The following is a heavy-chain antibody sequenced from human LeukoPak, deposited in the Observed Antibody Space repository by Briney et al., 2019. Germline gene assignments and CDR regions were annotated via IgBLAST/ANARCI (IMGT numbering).Heavy chain of an antibody. CDR2: ISGSGGST. J-gene: IGHJ4*02. CDR1: GFTFSSYA. Sequence: GGSLRLSCAASGFTFSSYAMSWVRQAPGKGLEWVSAISGSGGSTYYADSVKGRFTISRDNSTNTLYLQMNSLRAEDTAIYYCAKPFPYGGRGPFDYWGQGTLVTVSS. CDR3: AKPFPYGGRGPFDY. D-gene: IGHD4-17*01. V-gene: IGHV3-23*01.